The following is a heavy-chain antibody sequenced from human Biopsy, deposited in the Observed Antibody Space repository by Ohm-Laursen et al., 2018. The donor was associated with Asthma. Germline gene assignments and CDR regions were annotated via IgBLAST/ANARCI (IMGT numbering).Heavy chain of an antibody. J-gene: IGHJ6*02. CDR2: LFHSGTT. Sequence: PSETLSLTCAVFGASINSGGYSWDWVPQPPGKGLGLIVYLFHSGTTHYNPSLKSRVTISVDRSKRQFSLKVNSVTAADTAVYYCARMITMIQAANYYSYAMDVWGQGTTVTVSS. V-gene: IGHV4-30-2*01. CDR3: ARMITMIQAANYYSYAMDV. D-gene: IGHD3-22*01. CDR1: GASINSGGYS.